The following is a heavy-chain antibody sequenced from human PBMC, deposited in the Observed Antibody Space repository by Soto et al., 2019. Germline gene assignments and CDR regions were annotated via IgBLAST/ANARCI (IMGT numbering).Heavy chain of an antibody. J-gene: IGHJ6*02. CDR3: VKDKTISDYYYYGMEL. CDR2: ISYDGSTI. V-gene: IGHV3-30*18. Sequence: QVQMVKSGGVVVQPGRSLRLSCAASGFSFSDSAMHLVRQAPGKGLEWVALISYDGSTIHYADSEKGRVTISRDNSKKTLFLQINSLTEDDTAVYQCVKDKTISDYYYYGMELWGQGDTVIVSS. CDR1: GFSFSDSA. D-gene: IGHD3-3*01.